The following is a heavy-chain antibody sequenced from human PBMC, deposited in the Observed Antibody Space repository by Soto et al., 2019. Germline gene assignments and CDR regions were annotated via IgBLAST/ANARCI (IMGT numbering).Heavy chain of an antibody. J-gene: IGHJ6*02. CDR1: GGSISSYY. Sequence: SETLSLTCTVSGGSISSYYWSWIRQPPGKGLEWIGYIYYSGSTNYNPSLKSRVTISVDTSKNQFSLKLSSVTAVDTAVYYCARMQGSGSYYYYYGMDVWGQGTTVTVSS. V-gene: IGHV4-59*01. CDR2: IYYSGST. CDR3: ARMQGSGSYYYYYGMDV. D-gene: IGHD3-10*01.